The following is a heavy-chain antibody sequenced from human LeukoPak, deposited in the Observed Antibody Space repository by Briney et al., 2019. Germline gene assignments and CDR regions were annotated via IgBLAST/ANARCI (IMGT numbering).Heavy chain of an antibody. Sequence: GGSLRLSCAASGFTLSSYWMSWVRQAPGKGLEWVANIKQDGSEKYYVDSVRGRFTISRDNAKNSLYLQMNSLRAEDTAVYYCARVRSGSHWRGKYYYYHYMDVWGQGTLVTVSS. D-gene: IGHD1-26*01. V-gene: IGHV3-7*01. CDR3: ARVRSGSHWRGKYYYYHYMDV. J-gene: IGHJ6*03. CDR2: IKQDGSEK. CDR1: GFTLSSYW.